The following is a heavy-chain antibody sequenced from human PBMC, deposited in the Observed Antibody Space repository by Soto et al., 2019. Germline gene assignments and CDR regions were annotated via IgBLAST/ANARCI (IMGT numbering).Heavy chain of an antibody. J-gene: IGHJ4*02. Sequence: EVQLVESGGGLVQPGGSLRLSCEASGFTFSNYWMYWVRQARGKGLVWVSRLHNDGRITTYADSVNGRFTISRDIAKNTLYLQMDGLRAEDTAMYYCARGRGSFYLDFWGQGTLVTASS. CDR1: GFTFSNYW. CDR3: ARGRGSFYLDF. CDR2: LHNDGRIT. D-gene: IGHD1-26*01. V-gene: IGHV3-74*01.